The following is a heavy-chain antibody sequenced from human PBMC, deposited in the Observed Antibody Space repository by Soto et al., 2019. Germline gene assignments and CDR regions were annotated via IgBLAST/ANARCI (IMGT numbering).Heavy chain of an antibody. CDR1: GYTFISYG. CDR3: ARDRPEFSSSSYYYYGMAV. D-gene: IGHD6-6*01. J-gene: IGHJ6*02. V-gene: IGHV1-18*01. CDR2: ISGYNGNT. Sequence: ASVKVSCKASGYTFISYGISWVRQAPGQGLEWMGWISGYNGNTNYAQKLQGRVTMTTDTSTSTAYMELRSLRSDDTAVYYCARDRPEFSSSSYYYYGMAVRGQGTTVTGSS.